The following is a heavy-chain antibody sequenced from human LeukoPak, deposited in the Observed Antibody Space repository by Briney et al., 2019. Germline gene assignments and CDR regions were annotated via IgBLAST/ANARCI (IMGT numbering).Heavy chain of an antibody. V-gene: IGHV3-7*01. D-gene: IGHD3-22*01. CDR3: ASAIHHYLASSGSFDI. CDR2: IKQDGSGK. J-gene: IGHJ3*02. Sequence: GGSLRLSCAASEFIISPYSMSWVRQAPGKGLEWVANIKQDGSGKYNVDSAKGRFTISRDNAKNSVSLQMHSLRVEDPAVYYGASAIHHYLASSGSFDIWGQGTMVTVSS. CDR1: EFIISPYS.